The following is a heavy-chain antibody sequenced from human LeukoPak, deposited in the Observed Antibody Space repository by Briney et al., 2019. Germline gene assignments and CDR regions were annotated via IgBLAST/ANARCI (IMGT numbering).Heavy chain of an antibody. Sequence: GGSLRLPCAASGFTFSSYEMNWVRQAPGKGLEWVSYISSSGSTIYYADSVKGRFTISRDNAKNSLYLQMNSLRAEDTAVYYCARDLWFGELLFRFDYWGQGTLVTVSS. CDR2: ISSSGSTI. D-gene: IGHD3-10*01. J-gene: IGHJ4*02. CDR3: ARDLWFGELLFRFDY. V-gene: IGHV3-48*03. CDR1: GFTFSSYE.